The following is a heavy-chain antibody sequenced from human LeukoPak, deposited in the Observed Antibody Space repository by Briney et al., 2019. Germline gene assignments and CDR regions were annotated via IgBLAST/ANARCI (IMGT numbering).Heavy chain of an antibody. V-gene: IGHV3-30-3*01. CDR1: GFTFSSYA. D-gene: IGHD6-19*01. J-gene: IGHJ4*02. CDR2: ISYDGSNK. Sequence: GGSLRLSCAASGFTFSSYAMHWVRQAPGKGLEWVAVISYDGSNKYYADSVKGRFTISRDNSKNTLYLQVNSLRAEDTAVYYCAKGVAGAPKVLDYWGQGTLVTVSS. CDR3: AKGVAGAPKVLDY.